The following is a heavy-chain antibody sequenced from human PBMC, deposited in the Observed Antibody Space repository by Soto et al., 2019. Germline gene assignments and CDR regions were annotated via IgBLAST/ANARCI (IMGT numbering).Heavy chain of an antibody. Sequence: GASVKVSCKASGYTFTGYYMHWVRQAPGQGLEWMGWINPNSGGTNYAQKFKGWVTMTRDTSISTAYMELSRLRSDDTAVYYCARDGSSSSGECYFDYWGQGTLVTVSS. CDR2: INPNSGGT. CDR1: GYTFTGYY. D-gene: IGHD6-6*01. V-gene: IGHV1-2*04. J-gene: IGHJ4*02. CDR3: ARDGSSSSGECYFDY.